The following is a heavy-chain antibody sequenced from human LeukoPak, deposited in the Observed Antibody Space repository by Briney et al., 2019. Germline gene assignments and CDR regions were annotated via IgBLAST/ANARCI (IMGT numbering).Heavy chain of an antibody. J-gene: IGHJ5*02. CDR1: GYTFTSYG. D-gene: IGHD2-2*01. Sequence: GASVKVSCKASGYTFTSYGISWVRQAPGQGLEWMGWISAYNGNTNYAQKLQGRVTMTTDTSTSTAYMELRSLRSDDTAVYYCARDPLGYCSSTSCYGINNWFGPWGQGTLVTASS. CDR2: ISAYNGNT. CDR3: ARDPLGYCSSTSCYGINNWFGP. V-gene: IGHV1-18*01.